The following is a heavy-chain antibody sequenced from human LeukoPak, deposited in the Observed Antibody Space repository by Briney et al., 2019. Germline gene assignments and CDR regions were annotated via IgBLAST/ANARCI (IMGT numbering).Heavy chain of an antibody. Sequence: GGSLRLSCAASGFTFSSYSMNWVRQAPGKGLEWVSYISSSSSTIYYADSVKGRFTISRGNAKNSLYLQMNSLRAEDTAVYYCARGAEQWLTPPTENLLDYWGQGTLVTVSP. CDR2: ISSSSSTI. D-gene: IGHD6-19*01. CDR3: ARGAEQWLTPPTENLLDY. V-gene: IGHV3-48*01. CDR1: GFTFSSYS. J-gene: IGHJ4*02.